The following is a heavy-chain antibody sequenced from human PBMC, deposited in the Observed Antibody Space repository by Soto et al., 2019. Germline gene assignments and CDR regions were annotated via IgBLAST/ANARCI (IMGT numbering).Heavy chain of an antibody. D-gene: IGHD4-4*01. CDR3: ARDPAIYSGKFDYGLDV. V-gene: IGHV3-48*03. J-gene: IGHJ6*02. Sequence: EVQLVESGGGLVQAGGSLRLFCAVSGFTFSNYEMNWVRQAPGKGLEWVSYIGTSGRTIYYADSVRGRFTISRDNAKNSLYLQMNSLRADDTAVYYCARDPAIYSGKFDYGLDVWGQGTTVTVSS. CDR1: GFTFSNYE. CDR2: IGTSGRTI.